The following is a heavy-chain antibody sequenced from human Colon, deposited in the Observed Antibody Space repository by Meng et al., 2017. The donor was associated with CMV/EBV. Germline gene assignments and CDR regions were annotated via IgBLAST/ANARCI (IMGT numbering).Heavy chain of an antibody. D-gene: IGHD3-10*01. CDR1: GFSITGYA. V-gene: IGHV3-23*01. Sequence: AGSGFSITGYAMDWVRQAPGKGLEWVSVISASGYITFYAESVKGRFTIGRDTSKNTVYLQLYSLRAEDTAVYYCAKSPTRSYYFDYWGQGSLVTVSS. J-gene: IGHJ4*02. CDR3: AKSPTRSYYFDY. CDR2: ISASGYIT.